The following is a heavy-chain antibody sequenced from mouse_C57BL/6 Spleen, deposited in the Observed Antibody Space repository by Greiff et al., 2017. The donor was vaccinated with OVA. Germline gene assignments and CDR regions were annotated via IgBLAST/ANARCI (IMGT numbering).Heavy chain of an antibody. CDR2: IHPNSGST. CDR1: GYTFTSYW. Sequence: VQLQQPGAELVKPGASVKLSCKASGYTFTSYWMHWVKQRPGQGLEWIGMIHPNSGSTNYNEKFKSKATLTADNSSSTAYMQLSGLTSEDSAVYYCAREEDYGSTFAYWGQGTLVTVSA. CDR3: AREEDYGSTFAY. V-gene: IGHV1-64*01. J-gene: IGHJ3*01. D-gene: IGHD1-1*01.